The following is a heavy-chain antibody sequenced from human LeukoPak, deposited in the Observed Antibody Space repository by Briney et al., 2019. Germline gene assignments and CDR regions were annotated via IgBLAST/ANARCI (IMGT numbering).Heavy chain of an antibody. D-gene: IGHD3-9*01. CDR1: GGSISSTGYY. J-gene: IGHJ4*02. V-gene: IGHV4-39*07. Sequence: PSETLSLTCTVSGGSISSTGYYWGWIRQPPGKGLEWIGSIYYSGSTYYNPSLKSRVTISVDTSKNQFSLKLNSVTAADTAVYFCARGPDWPIDSWGQGTLVTVSS. CDR2: IYYSGST. CDR3: ARGPDWPIDS.